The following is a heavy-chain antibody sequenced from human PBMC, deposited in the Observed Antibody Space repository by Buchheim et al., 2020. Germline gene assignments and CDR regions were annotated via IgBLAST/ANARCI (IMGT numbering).Heavy chain of an antibody. V-gene: IGHV1-3*01. Sequence: QVQLVQSGAEVKKPGASVKVSCKGSGYTFSYYGIHWVRQAPGQRLEWMGWINGGNGNTKYSQKFRGRVTITMDTSASTAYMALSSLRSEDTAVYYCARSKQLGLDWFDPWGQGTL. CDR3: ARSKQLGLDWFDP. D-gene: IGHD6-13*01. CDR1: GYTFSYYG. J-gene: IGHJ5*02. CDR2: INGGNGNT.